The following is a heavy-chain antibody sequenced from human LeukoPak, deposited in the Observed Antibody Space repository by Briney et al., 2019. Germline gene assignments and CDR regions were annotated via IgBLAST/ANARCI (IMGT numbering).Heavy chain of an antibody. D-gene: IGHD6-13*01. CDR3: VKDLYKGDSSSWYYFHY. CDR2: ISSDGSNK. CDR1: GFTFSNYA. V-gene: IGHV3-30-3*01. Sequence: GGSLRLSCAASGFTFSNYAMHWVRQAPGKGLEWVAVISSDGSNKYYADSVKGRFTISRDNSKNTLYLQMNSLRAEDTAIYHCVKDLYKGDSSSWYYFHYWGQGTLVTVSS. J-gene: IGHJ4*02.